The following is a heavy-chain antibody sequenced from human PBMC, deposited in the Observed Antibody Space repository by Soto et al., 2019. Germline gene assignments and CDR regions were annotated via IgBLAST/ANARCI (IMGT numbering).Heavy chain of an antibody. V-gene: IGHV3-33*01. CDR1: GFTFSDYV. Sequence: QVQLVESGGGVVQPGSSLRLSCAASGFTFSDYVIHWFRQAPGKGLEWVAVIWFDGSNEYYADSVKGRFSISRDNSKNTVYLQMHSLSVEDTALYYCARYGFCADGVCNYYFDFWGQGTRVTVSS. J-gene: IGHJ4*02. CDR2: IWFDGSNE. D-gene: IGHD2-8*01. CDR3: ARYGFCADGVCNYYFDF.